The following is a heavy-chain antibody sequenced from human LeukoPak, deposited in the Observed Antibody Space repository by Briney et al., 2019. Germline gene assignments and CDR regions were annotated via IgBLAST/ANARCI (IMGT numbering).Heavy chain of an antibody. Sequence: SETLSLTCTVSGGSISSSSYHWGWIRQPPGKGLEWIGSIYYSGSTYYNPSLKSRVTISVDTSKNQFSLKLSSVTAADTAVYYCARVDSSSWYNNWFDPWGQGTLVTVSS. V-gene: IGHV4-39*01. D-gene: IGHD6-13*01. J-gene: IGHJ5*02. CDR3: ARVDSSSWYNNWFDP. CDR1: GGSISSSSYH. CDR2: IYYSGST.